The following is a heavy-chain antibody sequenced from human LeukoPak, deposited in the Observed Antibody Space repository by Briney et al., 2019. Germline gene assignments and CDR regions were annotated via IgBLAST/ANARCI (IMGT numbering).Heavy chain of an antibody. CDR3: AAQKRGNYRPYYFDY. D-gene: IGHD3-16*02. Sequence: GVLRLSCAASGLTFSNYVMNWVRQAPGKGLEWVAGISDSGGYTYYADSVKGRFTISRDNSKYTLYLQMNRLRAEDTAVYYCAAQKRGNYRPYYFDYWGQGTLVTVSS. J-gene: IGHJ4*02. CDR2: ISDSGGYT. V-gene: IGHV3-23*01. CDR1: GLTFSNYV.